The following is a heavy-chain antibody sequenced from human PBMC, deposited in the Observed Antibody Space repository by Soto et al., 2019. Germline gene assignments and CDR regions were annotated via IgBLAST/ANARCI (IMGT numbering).Heavy chain of an antibody. D-gene: IGHD2-2*01. CDR2: IYYSGST. J-gene: IGHJ4*02. CDR1: GGSISSGDYY. Sequence: SETLSLTCTVSGGSISSGDYYWSWIRQPPGKGLEWIGYIYYSGSTYYNPSLKSRVTISVDTSKNQFSLKLSSVTAADTAVYYCARVIGYCSSTSCYFGYDFWSGYFDYWGQGTLVTVSS. CDR3: ARVIGYCSSTSCYFGYDFWSGYFDY. V-gene: IGHV4-30-4*01.